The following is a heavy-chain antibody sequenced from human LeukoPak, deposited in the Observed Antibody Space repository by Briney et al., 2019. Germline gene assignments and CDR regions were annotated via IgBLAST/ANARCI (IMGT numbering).Heavy chain of an antibody. CDR2: IRSSSSYI. J-gene: IGHJ4*02. Sequence: GGSLRLSCAASGFSLSSYTMNWVRQAPGKGLEWVSSIRSSSSYIYYADSLKGRFTISRDNAKNSLYLQMNSLRAEDTAVYYCARDPQGYSSSWFDYWGQGTLVTVSS. CDR1: GFSLSSYT. D-gene: IGHD6-13*01. CDR3: ARDPQGYSSSWFDY. V-gene: IGHV3-21*01.